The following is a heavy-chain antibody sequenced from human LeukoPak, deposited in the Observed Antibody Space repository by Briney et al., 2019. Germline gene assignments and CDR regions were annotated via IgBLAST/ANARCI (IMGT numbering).Heavy chain of an antibody. J-gene: IGHJ4*02. Sequence: SETLSLTCTVSGGSISGYYWSWSRQPPGKGVEWIGNLYYMRGAWYKSSLKSRVTTSVDTSRNEFSLKLSSVTAADTAVYYCARDQATRGDYYGSGSPAFFDYWGQGSLVTVSS. CDR1: GGSISGYY. D-gene: IGHD3-10*01. V-gene: IGHV4-59*12. CDR2: LYYMRGA. CDR3: ARDQATRGDYYGSGSPAFFDY.